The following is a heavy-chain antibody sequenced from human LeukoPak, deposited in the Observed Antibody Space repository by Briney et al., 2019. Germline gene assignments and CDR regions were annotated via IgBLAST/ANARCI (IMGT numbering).Heavy chain of an antibody. CDR3: EHRRCCGTVDY. Sequence: GSGPTLVKPTQTLTLTCTFSGFSLRTSGVGVGWIRHPPGNALDWGTLIYWDDDKRYGPSLKSRPTITNDTSKTQVVLTMTNMDAVDTATYYCEHRRCCGTVDYWGQGTLVTVSS. D-gene: IGHD2-15*01. V-gene: IGHV2-5*05. CDR1: GFSLRTSGVG. CDR2: IYWDDDK. J-gene: IGHJ4*02.